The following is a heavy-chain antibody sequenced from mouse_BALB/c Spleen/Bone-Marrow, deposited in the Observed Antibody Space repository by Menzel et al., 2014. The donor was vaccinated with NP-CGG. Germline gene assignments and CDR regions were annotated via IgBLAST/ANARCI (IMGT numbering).Heavy chain of an antibody. CDR1: GFTFSSFG. D-gene: IGHD4-1*01. Sequence: EVKLMESGGGLVQPGGSRKLSCAASGFTFSSFGMHWVRQAPEKGLEWVAYISIGSSNIYYADTVKGRFTISRDNPKNTLFLQMTSLRSEDTAMYYCTRGGNWDDFDYWGQGTTLTVSS. J-gene: IGHJ2*01. CDR2: ISIGSSNI. V-gene: IGHV5-17*02. CDR3: TRGGNWDDFDY.